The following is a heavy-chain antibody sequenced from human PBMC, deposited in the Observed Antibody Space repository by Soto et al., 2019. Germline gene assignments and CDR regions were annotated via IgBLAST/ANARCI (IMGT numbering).Heavy chain of an antibody. CDR2: ISSSGST. CDR3: ARDEYRDYVWGSYRYTRAFDI. D-gene: IGHD3-16*02. J-gene: IGHJ3*02. V-gene: IGHV4-30-4*08. CDR1: GGSVNNNAFS. Sequence: SETLSLTCTVSGGSVNNNAFSWTWIRQHPGKGPECIGHISSSGSTSYSPSLKRRVAISVDTSKNQFSLKLSSVTAADTAVYYCARDEYRDYVWGSYRYTRAFDIWGQGTMVTVSS.